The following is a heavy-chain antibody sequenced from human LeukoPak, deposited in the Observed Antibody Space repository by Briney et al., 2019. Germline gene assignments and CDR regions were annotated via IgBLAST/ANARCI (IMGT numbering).Heavy chain of an antibody. CDR1: GYTFASYY. CDR2: INPSGGST. D-gene: IGHD3-22*01. V-gene: IGHV1-46*01. Sequence: ASVKVSCKASGYTFASYYMHWVRQAPGQGLEWMGIINPSGGSTSYAQKFQGRVTMTRDMSTSTVYMELSSLRSEDTAVYYCAREDSSGSDAFDIWGQGTMVTVSS. J-gene: IGHJ3*02. CDR3: AREDSSGSDAFDI.